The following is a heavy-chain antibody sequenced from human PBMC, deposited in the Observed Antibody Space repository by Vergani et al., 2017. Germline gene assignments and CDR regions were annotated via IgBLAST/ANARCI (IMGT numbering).Heavy chain of an antibody. CDR3: AKDSNSAEYFQH. D-gene: IGHD5-18*01. CDR2: ISWNSGSI. J-gene: IGHJ1*01. CDR1: GFTFDDYA. V-gene: IGHV3-9*01. Sequence: EVQLVESGGGLVQPGRSLRLSCAASGFTFDDYAMHWVRQAPGKGLEWVSGISWNSGSIGYAGSVKGRFTISRDNAKNSLYLQMNSLRAEDTALYYCAKDSNSAEYFQHGGQGTLVTVSS.